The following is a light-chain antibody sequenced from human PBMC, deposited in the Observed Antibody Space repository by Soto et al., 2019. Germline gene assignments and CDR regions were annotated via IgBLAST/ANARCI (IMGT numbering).Light chain of an antibody. CDR1: SSDIGAYNY. Sequence: QSALTQPASVSGSPGQSITISCTGSSSDIGAYNYFAWYQQHHPGEAPKVIIYDVSHRPAGASNRFSGSKSGNTASLTISCLQPEDEAYYFCCSYTSSTTDFFGTGTKLTVL. CDR2: DVS. CDR3: CSYTSSTTDF. V-gene: IGLV2-14*03. J-gene: IGLJ1*01.